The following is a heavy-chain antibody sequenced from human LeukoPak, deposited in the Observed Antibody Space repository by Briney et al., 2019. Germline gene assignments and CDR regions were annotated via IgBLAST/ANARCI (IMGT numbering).Heavy chain of an antibody. J-gene: IGHJ4*02. CDR1: GFTFTSYG. V-gene: IGHV1-18*01. D-gene: IGHD5-12*01. CDR3: ARASAGGYGSGIDY. CDR2: ISAYNGNT. Sequence: PGGSLRLSCAASGFTFTSYGISWVRQAPGQGLEWMGWISAYNGNTNYAQKLQGRVTMTTDTSTSTAYMELRSLRSDDTAVYYCARASAGGYGSGIDYWGQGTLVTVSS.